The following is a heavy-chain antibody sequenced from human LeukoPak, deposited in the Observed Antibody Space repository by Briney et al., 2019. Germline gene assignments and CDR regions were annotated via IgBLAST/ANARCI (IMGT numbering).Heavy chain of an antibody. J-gene: IGHJ4*02. CDR3: ARPVEYGSSHPLDY. V-gene: IGHV1-8*01. Sequence: ASVKVSCKASGYTFTSYDINWVRQATGQGLEWMGWMNPNSGNTGYAQKFQGRVTMTRNTSISTAYMELSSLRSEDTAVYYCARPVEYGSSHPLDYWGQGTLVTVSS. CDR1: GYTFTSYD. CDR2: MNPNSGNT. D-gene: IGHD6-13*01.